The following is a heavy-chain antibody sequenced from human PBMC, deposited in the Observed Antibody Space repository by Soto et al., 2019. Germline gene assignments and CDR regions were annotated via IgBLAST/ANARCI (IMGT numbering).Heavy chain of an antibody. Sequence: ASVKVSCKASGYTFTGYYMHWVRQAPGQGLEWMGWINPNSGGTNYAQKFQGWVTMTRETSISTAYMELSRLRSDDTAVYYCARGITGTSEGAWFDPWGQGTLVTVSS. CDR3: ARGITGTSEGAWFDP. J-gene: IGHJ5*02. D-gene: IGHD1-7*01. CDR1: GYTFTGYY. CDR2: INPNSGGT. V-gene: IGHV1-2*04.